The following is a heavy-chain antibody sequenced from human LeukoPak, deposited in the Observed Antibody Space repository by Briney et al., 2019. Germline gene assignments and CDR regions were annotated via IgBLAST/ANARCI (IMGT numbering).Heavy chain of an antibody. Sequence: PSETLSLTCAVYGGSFSGYCWSWIRQPPGKGLEWIGEINHSGSTNYNPSLKSRVTISVDTSKNQFSLKLSSVTAADTAVYYCARGEQWLPQDYWGQGTLVTVSS. CDR2: INHSGST. CDR1: GGSFSGYC. V-gene: IGHV4-34*01. J-gene: IGHJ4*02. D-gene: IGHD6-19*01. CDR3: ARGEQWLPQDY.